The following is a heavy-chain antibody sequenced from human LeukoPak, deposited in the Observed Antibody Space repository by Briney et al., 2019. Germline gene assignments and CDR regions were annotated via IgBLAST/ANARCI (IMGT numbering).Heavy chain of an antibody. Sequence: GGSLRLSCAASGFTFDDYGMSWVRQAPGKGLEWVSGINWNGGSTGYADSVKGRFTISRDNAKNSLYLQMNSLRAEDTALYYCARDSGYSYGIHYYYHMDVWGKGTTVTVSS. CDR2: INWNGGST. J-gene: IGHJ6*03. CDR3: ARDSGYSYGIHYYYHMDV. CDR1: GFTFDDYG. V-gene: IGHV3-20*04. D-gene: IGHD5-18*01.